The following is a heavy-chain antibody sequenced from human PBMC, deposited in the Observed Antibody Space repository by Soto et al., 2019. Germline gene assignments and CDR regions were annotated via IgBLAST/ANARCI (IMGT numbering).Heavy chain of an antibody. V-gene: IGHV3-21*06. J-gene: IGHJ6*02. CDR3: ARDRGIAARRGFYFYAMEV. Sequence: SVKGRFTISRDNAKNSLYLQMNSLRAEDTAVYYCARDRGIAARRGFYFYAMEVWGQGTTVTVSS. D-gene: IGHD6-6*01.